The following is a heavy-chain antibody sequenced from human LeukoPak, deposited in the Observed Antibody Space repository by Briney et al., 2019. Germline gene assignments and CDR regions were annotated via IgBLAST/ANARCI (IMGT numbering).Heavy chain of an antibody. V-gene: IGHV3-7*03. CDR3: ARGGGLDV. D-gene: IGHD3-16*01. Sequence: GGSLRLSCAASRFTFSDYWMSWVRQAPGKGLEWVAHIKQDGSEKYYVDSVKGRFTISRDNAKNSLYLQMSNLRAEDTAVYFCARGGGLDVWGQGATVTVSS. CDR1: RFTFSDYW. CDR2: IKQDGSEK. J-gene: IGHJ6*02.